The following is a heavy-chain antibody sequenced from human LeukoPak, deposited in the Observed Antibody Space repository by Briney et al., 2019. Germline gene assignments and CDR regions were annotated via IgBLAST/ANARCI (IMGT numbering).Heavy chain of an antibody. D-gene: IGHD3-9*01. CDR1: GGTFSSYA. Sequence: ASVKVSCKASGGTFSSYAISWVPQAPGQGLEWMGGIIPIFGTANYAQKFQGRVTITADESTSTAYMELSSLRSEDTAVYYCARDRSREVRYFDWSKMYYYYGMDVWGQGTTVTVSS. V-gene: IGHV1-69*13. CDR3: ARDRSREVRYFDWSKMYYYYGMDV. J-gene: IGHJ6*02. CDR2: IIPIFGTA.